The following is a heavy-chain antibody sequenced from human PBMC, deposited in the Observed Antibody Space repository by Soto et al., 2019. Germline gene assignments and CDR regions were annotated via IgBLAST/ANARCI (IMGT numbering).Heavy chain of an antibody. D-gene: IGHD6-13*01. V-gene: IGHV3-74*01. J-gene: IGHJ4*02. CDR2: INSDGSST. Sequence: GGSLRLSCAASGFTSSSYWMHWVRQAPGKGLVWVSRINSDGSSTSYADSVKGRFTISRDNAKNTLYLQMNSLRAEDTAVYYCARDRVAAAGDYWGQGTLVTVSS. CDR1: GFTSSSYW. CDR3: ARDRVAAAGDY.